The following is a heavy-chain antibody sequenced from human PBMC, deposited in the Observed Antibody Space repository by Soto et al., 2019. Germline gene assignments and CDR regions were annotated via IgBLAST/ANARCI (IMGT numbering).Heavy chain of an antibody. CDR1: GGTFSAFT. V-gene: IGHV1-69*13. CDR3: ARNGTPPGYYYGMDV. D-gene: IGHD1-1*01. CDR2: IIPIFDTA. Sequence: GASVKVSCKASGGTFSAFTINWVRQAPGQRLEWMGGIIPIFDTANYAENFQGRVTITADESTSTAFLEVSSRRSEDTDVYYCARNGTPPGYYYGMDVWGQGTMVTVSS. J-gene: IGHJ6*02.